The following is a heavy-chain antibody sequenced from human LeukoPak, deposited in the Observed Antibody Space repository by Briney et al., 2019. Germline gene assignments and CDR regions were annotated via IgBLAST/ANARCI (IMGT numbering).Heavy chain of an antibody. V-gene: IGHV1-69*05. D-gene: IGHD6-13*01. J-gene: IGHJ4*02. CDR3: ARAVGRSSWFNY. CDR2: IIPIFGTA. Sequence: GASVKVSCKASGGTFSSYAISWVRQAPGQGLEWMGGIIPIFGTANYAQKFQGRVTITTDEPTSTAYMELSSLRSEDTAVYYCARAVGRSSWFNYWGQGTLATVSS. CDR1: GGTFSSYA.